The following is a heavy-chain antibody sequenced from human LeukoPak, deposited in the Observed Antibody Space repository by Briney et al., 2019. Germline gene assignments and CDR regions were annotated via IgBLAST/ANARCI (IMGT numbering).Heavy chain of an antibody. CDR2: FSGRDRNK. D-gene: IGHD3-10*01. V-gene: IGHV3-23*01. Sequence: GGSVTLSCAASVFTFSSYDMMCLPRAPGKGLVGVTNFSGRDRNKYYGHSVRGRFTLSRDNSKNTLYLQMNSRRAEDTAVYYCARDEQITLVRGPTGGRWFDPWGKEPW. CDR1: VFTFSSYD. J-gene: IGHJ5*01. CDR3: ARDEQITLVRGPTGGRWFDP.